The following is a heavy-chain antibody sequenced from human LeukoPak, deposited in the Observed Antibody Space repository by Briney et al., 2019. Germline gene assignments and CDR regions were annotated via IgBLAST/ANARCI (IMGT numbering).Heavy chain of an antibody. CDR3: AKPISGGLAVTADWFHP. D-gene: IGHD6-19*01. V-gene: IGHV3-23*01. CDR2: INANSGTT. CDR1: GXAFSVYA. J-gene: IGHJ5*01. Sequence: GGSLRLSFSASGXAFSVYAMSWLRQPPGKELEWVSTINANSGTTSYAASVRGRFTISRDNSKNTLYLQLNTLRADDTATYYSAKPISGGLAVTADWFHPWGQGTLVVVSS.